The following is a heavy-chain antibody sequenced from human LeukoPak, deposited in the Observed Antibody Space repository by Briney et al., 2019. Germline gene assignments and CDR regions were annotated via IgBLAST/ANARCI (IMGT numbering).Heavy chain of an antibody. J-gene: IGHJ6*02. CDR3: ARGSGYCSSTSCYASYYYYYGMDV. CDR2: INHSGST. CDR1: GGSFSGYY. Sequence: SETLSLTCTVYGGSFSGYYWSWIRQPPGKRLEWIGEINHSGSTNYNPSLTSRVTISVDTSKNQFSLKLSSVTAADTAVYYCARGSGYCSSTSCYASYYYYYGMDVWGQGTMVTVSS. V-gene: IGHV4-34*01. D-gene: IGHD2-2*01.